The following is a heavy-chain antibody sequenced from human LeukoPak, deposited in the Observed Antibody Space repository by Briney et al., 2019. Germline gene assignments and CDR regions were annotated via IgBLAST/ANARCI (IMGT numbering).Heavy chain of an antibody. D-gene: IGHD3-22*01. CDR1: GFTFSSYS. V-gene: IGHV3-21*01. Sequence: PGGSLRLSCAASGFTFSSYSMNWVRQAPGKGLEWVSSISSSSSYIYYADSVKGRFTISRDKAKNSLYLQMNSLRAEDTAVYYCARMDSSGYRSDAFDIWGQGTMVTVSS. CDR2: ISSSSSYI. J-gene: IGHJ3*02. CDR3: ARMDSSGYRSDAFDI.